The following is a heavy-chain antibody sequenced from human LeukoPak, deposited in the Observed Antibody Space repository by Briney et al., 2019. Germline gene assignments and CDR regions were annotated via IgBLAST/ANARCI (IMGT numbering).Heavy chain of an antibody. CDR1: GGSISSSSYY. Sequence: SETLSLTCTVSGGSISSSSYYWGWIRQPPGKGLEWIGSIYYSGSTYYNPSLKSRVTISVDTSKNRFSLKLSSVTAADTAVYYCARDPHYYDRTGAFDIWGQGTMVTVSS. D-gene: IGHD3-22*01. CDR3: ARDPHYYDRTGAFDI. J-gene: IGHJ3*02. V-gene: IGHV4-39*07. CDR2: IYYSGST.